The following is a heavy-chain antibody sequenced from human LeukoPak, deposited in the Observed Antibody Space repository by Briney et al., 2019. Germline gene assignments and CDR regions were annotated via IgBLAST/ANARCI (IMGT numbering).Heavy chain of an antibody. Sequence: GASVKVSCKASGYTFTSYDINWVRQATGQGLEWMGWMNPNSGNTGYAQKFQGRVTMTRNTSISTAYMELSSLRSEDTAVYYCARGFFPTYSGWYPFWDYWGQGTLVTVSS. CDR1: GYTFTSYD. CDR2: MNPNSGNT. CDR3: ARGFFPTYSGWYPFWDY. V-gene: IGHV1-8*01. D-gene: IGHD6-19*01. J-gene: IGHJ4*02.